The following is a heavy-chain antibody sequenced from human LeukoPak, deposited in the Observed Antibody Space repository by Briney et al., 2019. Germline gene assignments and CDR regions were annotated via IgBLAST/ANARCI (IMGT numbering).Heavy chain of an antibody. Sequence: GGSLRLSCTASGFTFGDYAMSWFRQAPGKGLGWVGFIRSKAYGGTTEYATSVKRRFTISRDDSKSIAYLQMNSLKTEDTAVYYCTRDLVAALEHWGQGTLVTVSS. D-gene: IGHD6-6*01. J-gene: IGHJ4*02. CDR3: TRDLVAALEH. CDR1: GFTFGDYA. V-gene: IGHV3-49*03. CDR2: IRSKAYGGTT.